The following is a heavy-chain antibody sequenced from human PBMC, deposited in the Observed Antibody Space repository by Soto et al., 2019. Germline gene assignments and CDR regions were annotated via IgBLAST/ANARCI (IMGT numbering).Heavy chain of an antibody. D-gene: IGHD2-2*01. CDR1: GYTFPSYG. V-gene: IGHV1-18*04. CDR3: ARDRVVVVPAAYYYYYGMDV. J-gene: IGHJ6*02. CDR2: ISAYNGNT. Sequence: ASVKVSCQASGYTFPSYGIRWVRQAPGQGLEWMGWISAYNGNTNYAQKLQGRVTMTTDTSTSTAYMELRSLRSDDTAVYYCARDRVVVVPAAYYYYYGMDVWGQGTTVTVSS.